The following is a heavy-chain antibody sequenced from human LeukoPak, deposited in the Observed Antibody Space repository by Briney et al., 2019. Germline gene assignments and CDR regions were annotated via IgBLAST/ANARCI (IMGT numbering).Heavy chain of an antibody. CDR2: INPSGGST. CDR1: GYTFTSYG. V-gene: IGHV1-46*01. J-gene: IGHJ4*02. Sequence: ASVKVSCKASGYTFTSYGISWVRQAPGQGLEWMGMINPSGGSTSYAQKFQGRVTMTRDTSTSTVYMELSSLRSEDTAVYYCARGNPGVIDYWGQGTLVIVSS. D-gene: IGHD3-10*01. CDR3: ARGNPGVIDY.